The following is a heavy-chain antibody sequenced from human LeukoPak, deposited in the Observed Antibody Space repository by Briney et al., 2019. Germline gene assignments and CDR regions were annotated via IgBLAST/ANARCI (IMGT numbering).Heavy chain of an antibody. CDR3: ASTIFGVSGY. J-gene: IGHJ4*02. Sequence: GGSLRLSCAASGFTFSSYAMHWVRQAPGKGLEWVAVISYDGSNKYYADSVKGRFTISRDNSKNTLYLQMNSLRAEDTAVYYCASTIFGVSGYWGQGTLVTVSS. CDR2: ISYDGSNK. D-gene: IGHD3-3*01. CDR1: GFTFSSYA. V-gene: IGHV3-30-3*01.